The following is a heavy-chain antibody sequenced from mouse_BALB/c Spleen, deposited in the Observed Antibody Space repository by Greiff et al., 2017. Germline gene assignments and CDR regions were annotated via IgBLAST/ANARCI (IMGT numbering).Heavy chain of an antibody. V-gene: IGHV14-4*02. Sequence: VQLQQSGAELVRSGASVKLSCTASGFNIKDYYMHWVKQRPEQGLEWIGWIDPENGDTEYAPKFQGKATMTVDTSSNTAYLQLSSLTSEDTAVYYCSITTATAYWGQGTLVTVSA. J-gene: IGHJ3*01. CDR1: GFNIKDYY. D-gene: IGHD1-2*01. CDR3: SITTATAY. CDR2: IDPENGDT.